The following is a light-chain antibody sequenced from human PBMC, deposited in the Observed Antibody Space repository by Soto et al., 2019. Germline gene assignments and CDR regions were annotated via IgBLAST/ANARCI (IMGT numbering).Light chain of an antibody. CDR2: EVS. Sequence: QSALTQPASVSGSPGQSITISCTGTSSDIGTYNYVSWYQQHPGKAPKLMIYEVSYRPSGVSNRFSGSKSGNTASLTISGLQAEDEAVYYCSSYTISNSYVFGTGTKLTVL. J-gene: IGLJ1*01. CDR1: SSDIGTYNY. V-gene: IGLV2-14*01. CDR3: SSYTISNSYV.